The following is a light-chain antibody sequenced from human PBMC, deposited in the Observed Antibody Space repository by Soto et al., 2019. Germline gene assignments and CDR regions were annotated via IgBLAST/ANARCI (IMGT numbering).Light chain of an antibody. CDR1: QSISSY. CDR2: AAS. CDR3: QQSYSTPQT. Sequence: DLQMTQSPSSPSAHVGHSLTITCPASQSISSYLNWYQQKPGKAPKLLIYAASSLQSGVPSRFSGSGSGTDFTLTIRSLQPEDFATYYCQQSYSTPQTFGQGTRVEIK. J-gene: IGKJ5*01. V-gene: IGKV1-39*01.